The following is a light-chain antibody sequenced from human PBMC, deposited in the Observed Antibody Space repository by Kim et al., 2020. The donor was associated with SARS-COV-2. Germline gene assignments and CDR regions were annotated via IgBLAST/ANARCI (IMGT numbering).Light chain of an antibody. V-gene: IGKV3-20*01. CDR3: QQYGSSPLT. CDR2: GAS. Sequence: EIMLTQSPGTLSLSPGERATLSCRASQSVNSNYLAWYQQNPGQAPRLLIYGASSRATGIPDRFSGSGSGTDFTLTISRLEPEDFAVYYCQQYGSSPLTFGGGTKVDIK. J-gene: IGKJ4*01. CDR1: QSVNSNY.